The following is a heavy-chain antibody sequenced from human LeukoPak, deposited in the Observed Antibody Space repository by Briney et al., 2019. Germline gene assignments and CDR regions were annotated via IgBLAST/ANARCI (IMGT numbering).Heavy chain of an antibody. CDR3: AREGYCSSTSCYTFRNWFDP. J-gene: IGHJ5*02. Sequence: KTSETLSFTCTVSGGSISSGSYYWNWIRQPAGKGLEWIGRIYTSGSTNYNPSLKSRVTISVDTSKNQFSLKLSSVTAADTAVYYCAREGYCSSTSCYTFRNWFDPWGQGTLVTVSS. V-gene: IGHV4-61*02. CDR2: IYTSGST. D-gene: IGHD2-2*02. CDR1: GGSISSGSYY.